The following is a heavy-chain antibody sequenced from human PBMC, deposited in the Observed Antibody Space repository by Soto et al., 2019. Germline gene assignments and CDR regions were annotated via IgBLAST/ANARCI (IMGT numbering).Heavy chain of an antibody. CDR2: MNPNSGNT. D-gene: IGHD2-8*01. CDR1: GYTFTSYD. CDR3: ARGLYCTNGVCYILDYYYYYMDV. V-gene: IGHV1-8*01. J-gene: IGHJ6*03. Sequence: ASVKVSCKASGYTFTSYDINWVRQATGQGLEWMGWMNPNSGNTGYAQKFQGRVTMTRNTSISTAYMELSSLRSEDTAVYYCARGLYCTNGVCYILDYYYYYMDVWGKGTTVTVS.